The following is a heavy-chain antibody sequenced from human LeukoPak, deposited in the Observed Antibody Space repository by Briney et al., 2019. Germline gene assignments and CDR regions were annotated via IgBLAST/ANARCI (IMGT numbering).Heavy chain of an antibody. V-gene: IGHV3-23*01. D-gene: IGHD7-27*01. CDR3: AIDPNWGTHS. J-gene: IGHJ4*02. Sequence: GGSLRLSCAASGFTFSTYTMYWVRHPPGKRLEWVSIVGSSGGGIHYADSVKGRFTISRDNSKNALYLQMNSLRVEDTAVYYCAIDPNWGTHSWGQGVLVTVSS. CDR1: GFTFSTYT. CDR2: VGSSGGGI.